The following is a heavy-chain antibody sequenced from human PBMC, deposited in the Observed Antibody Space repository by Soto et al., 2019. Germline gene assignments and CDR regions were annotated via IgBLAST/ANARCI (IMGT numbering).Heavy chain of an antibody. CDR1: GGSISSGGYS. Sequence: SETLSLTCAVSGGSISSGGYSWSWIRQPPGKGLEWIGYIYHSGSTYYNPSLKSRVTISVDTSKNQFSLKLSSVTAADTAVYYCARHNYDSSGYYQYYYGMDVWGQGTTVTVSS. V-gene: IGHV4-30-2*01. CDR2: IYHSGST. J-gene: IGHJ6*02. D-gene: IGHD3-22*01. CDR3: ARHNYDSSGYYQYYYGMDV.